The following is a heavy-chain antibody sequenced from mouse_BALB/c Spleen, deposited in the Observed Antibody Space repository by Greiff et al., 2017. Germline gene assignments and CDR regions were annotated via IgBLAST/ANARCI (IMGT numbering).Heavy chain of an antibody. D-gene: IGHD2-2*01. CDR3: ATYGYDTWFAY. V-gene: IGHV3-6*02. J-gene: IGHJ3*01. Sequence: ESGPGLVKPSQSLSLTCSVTGYSITSVYYWNWIRQFPGNKLEWMGYISYDGSNNYNPSLKNRISITRDTSKNQFFLKLNSVTTEDTATYYCATYGYDTWFAYWGQGTLVTVSA. CDR2: ISYDGSN. CDR1: GYSITSVYY.